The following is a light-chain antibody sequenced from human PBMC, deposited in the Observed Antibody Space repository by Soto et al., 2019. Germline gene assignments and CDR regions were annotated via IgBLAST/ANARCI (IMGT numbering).Light chain of an antibody. CDR1: QSVSSN. CDR2: DAS. J-gene: IGKJ1*01. CDR3: QQYNNRPRT. Sequence: EVEMTQSPATLSVSPGERVTLSCRASQSVSSNLAWYQQKPGQAPRLLIYDASTRATGISARFSGSGSGTEFTLTITSLQSEDFAVYYCQQYNNRPRTFGQGTKVEI. V-gene: IGKV3-15*01.